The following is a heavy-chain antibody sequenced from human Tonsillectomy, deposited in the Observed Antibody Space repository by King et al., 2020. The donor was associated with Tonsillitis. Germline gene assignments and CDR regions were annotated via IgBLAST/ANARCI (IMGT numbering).Heavy chain of an antibody. J-gene: IGHJ4*02. CDR1: GGSFSGYY. V-gene: IGHV4-34*01. CDR3: ASYGGYSSSWYFE. Sequence: VQLQQWGAGLLKPSETLSLTCAVYGGSFSGYYWSWIRQPPGKGLEWIGEINHSGSTNYNPSLKSRVTISVDTSKNQFSLKLSSVTAADTAVYYCASYGGYSSSWYFEWGQGTLVTVSS. CDR2: INHSGST. D-gene: IGHD6-13*01.